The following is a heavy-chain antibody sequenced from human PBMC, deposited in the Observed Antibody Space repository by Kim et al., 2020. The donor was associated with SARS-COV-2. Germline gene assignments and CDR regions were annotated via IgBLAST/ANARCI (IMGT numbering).Heavy chain of an antibody. Sequence: NYNPSLKSRVTISVDTSKNQFSLKLSSVTAADTAVYYCASAIEGNDAFDIWGQGTMVTVSS. CDR3: ASAIEGNDAFDI. V-gene: IGHV4-59*01. D-gene: IGHD3-10*01. J-gene: IGHJ3*02.